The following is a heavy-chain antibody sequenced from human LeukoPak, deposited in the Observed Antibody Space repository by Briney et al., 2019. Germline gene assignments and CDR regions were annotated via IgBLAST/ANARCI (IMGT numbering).Heavy chain of an antibody. CDR1: GDSFTSVTDY. D-gene: IGHD4-23*01. Sequence: SETLSLTCTVSGDSFTSVTDYWAWIRQPPGKGLEWIATGDYSGGTYYNPSLESRVAISADMSKNQISLQLTSVTGADTAVYYCARLSGNFVPAVINYWGQGTLVTVSS. J-gene: IGHJ4*02. CDR3: ARLSGNFVPAVINY. CDR2: GDYSGGT. V-gene: IGHV4-39*07.